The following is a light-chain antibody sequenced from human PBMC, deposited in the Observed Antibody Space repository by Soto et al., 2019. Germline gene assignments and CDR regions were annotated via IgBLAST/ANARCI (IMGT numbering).Light chain of an antibody. CDR3: AAWDDSLNGFWV. J-gene: IGLJ3*02. CDR1: SSNIGGNT. CDR2: NNN. V-gene: IGLV1-44*01. Sequence: QAVVTQPPSASGTPGQRVTISCSGSSSNIGGNTVNWYQQLPGTAPKLLIYNNNQRPSGVPDRFSGSKSGTSASLAISGLQSEDEADYYCAAWDDSLNGFWVFGGGTKLTVL.